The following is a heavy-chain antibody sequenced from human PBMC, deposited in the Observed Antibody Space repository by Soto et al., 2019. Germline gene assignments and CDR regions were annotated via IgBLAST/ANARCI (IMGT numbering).Heavy chain of an antibody. CDR3: ARRRIFGVEYMDV. V-gene: IGHV4-59*01. Sequence: SETLSLTCTVSGGSISSYDWSWIRQPPGKGLEWIGYIYYSGSTNYNPSLKSRVTISVDTSKNQFSLKLSSVTAADTAVYYCARRRIFGVEYMDVWGKGTTVTVSS. J-gene: IGHJ6*03. CDR2: IYYSGST. D-gene: IGHD3-3*01. CDR1: GGSISSYD.